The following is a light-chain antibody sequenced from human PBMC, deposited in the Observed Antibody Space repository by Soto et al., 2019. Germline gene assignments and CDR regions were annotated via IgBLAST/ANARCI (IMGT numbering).Light chain of an antibody. Sequence: DIPLTQSPSFLSASVGDRVTITCRASQDTRSYLAWYQQKPGKAPKLLIYVASTLQSGVPSRFSGSGSGTEFTLTISSLQPEAFATYYCQQHNSYPLTVGPETKVEIK. CDR1: QDTRSY. V-gene: IGKV1-9*01. CDR2: VAS. CDR3: QQHNSYPLT. J-gene: IGKJ3*01.